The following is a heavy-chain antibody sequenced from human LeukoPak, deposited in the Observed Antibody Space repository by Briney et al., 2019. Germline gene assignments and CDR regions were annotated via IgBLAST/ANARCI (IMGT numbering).Heavy chain of an antibody. CDR3: ARGSMVAGIDY. Sequence: GGSLRLSCAASGFTFISYSMNWVRQAPGKGLEWVSSISSSSSYIYYADSVKGRFTISRDNAKNSLYLQMNSLRAEDTAVYYCARGSMVAGIDYWGQGTLVTVSS. D-gene: IGHD6-19*01. CDR2: ISSSSSYI. J-gene: IGHJ4*02. CDR1: GFTFISYS. V-gene: IGHV3-21*01.